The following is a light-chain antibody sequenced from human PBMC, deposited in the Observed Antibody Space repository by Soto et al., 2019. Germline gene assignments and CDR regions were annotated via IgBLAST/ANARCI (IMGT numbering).Light chain of an antibody. CDR2: KAS. CDR3: QQCNSYPWT. J-gene: IGKJ1*01. V-gene: IGKV1-5*03. Sequence: DIQMTQSPSTLSASVGDRVTITCRASENIGAWLAWYQQKPGKAPKLLIYKASSLESGVPSRFSGSGSGTEFTLTISSLQPDDFATYYCQQCNSYPWTFGQGTKVDI. CDR1: ENIGAW.